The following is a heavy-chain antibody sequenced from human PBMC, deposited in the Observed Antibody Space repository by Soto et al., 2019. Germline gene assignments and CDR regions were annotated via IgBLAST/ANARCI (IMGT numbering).Heavy chain of an antibody. CDR2: IWYDGSNK. J-gene: IGHJ4*02. D-gene: IGHD6-13*01. Sequence: GGSLRLSCAASGFTFSSYGMHWVRQAPGKGLEWVAVIWYDGSNKYYADSVKGRFTISRDNSKNTLYLQMNSLRAEDTAVYYCARGAYSSSWYWIDYWGQGTLVTVSS. CDR1: GFTFSSYG. V-gene: IGHV3-33*01. CDR3: ARGAYSSSWYWIDY.